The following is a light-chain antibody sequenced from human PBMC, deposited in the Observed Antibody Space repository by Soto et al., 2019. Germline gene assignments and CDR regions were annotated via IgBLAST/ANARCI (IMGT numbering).Light chain of an antibody. J-gene: IGLJ1*01. V-gene: IGLV2-14*01. Sequence: QSALTQPASVSGSPGQSITISCTGTSSDVGGYNYVSWYQQHPGKAPKLMIYEVSNRPSGVSNRFSGSKSGNTASLTISGLQAEDEADYHCSSYTSSSTEVFGTGTKLTVL. CDR1: SSDVGGYNY. CDR3: SSYTSSSTEV. CDR2: EVS.